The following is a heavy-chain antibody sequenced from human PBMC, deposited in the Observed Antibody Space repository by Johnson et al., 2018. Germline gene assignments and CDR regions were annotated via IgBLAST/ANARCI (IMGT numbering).Heavy chain of an antibody. CDR2: IYTSGST. V-gene: IGHV4-61*02. CDR1: GGSISSGNYY. CDR3: AREEWELQRNYYYFMGV. Sequence: QVQLQESGPGLVKPSQTLSLTCSVSGGSISSGNYYWSWIRRPAGKGLEWIGRIYTSGSTNYNPSLKSRVTISVDTSKNRFSLKLSSVTAADTAVYYCAREEWELQRNYYYFMGVWGKGTTVTVSS. J-gene: IGHJ6*03. D-gene: IGHD1-26*01.